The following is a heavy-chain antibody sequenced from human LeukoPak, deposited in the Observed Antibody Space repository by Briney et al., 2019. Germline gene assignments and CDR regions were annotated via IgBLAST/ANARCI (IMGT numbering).Heavy chain of an antibody. J-gene: IGHJ4*02. D-gene: IGHD6-13*01. CDR3: AKDQLGLFDS. V-gene: IGHV3-23*01. CDR1: GFSFSISA. Sequence: GGSLRLSCAASGFSFSISAMSWVRQAPGKGLEWISDIVGSGTKTNYADSVKGRFTISRDNSKNTLYLQMSSLRAEDTAVYYCAKDQLGLFDSWGRGTLVIVSS. CDR2: IVGSGTKT.